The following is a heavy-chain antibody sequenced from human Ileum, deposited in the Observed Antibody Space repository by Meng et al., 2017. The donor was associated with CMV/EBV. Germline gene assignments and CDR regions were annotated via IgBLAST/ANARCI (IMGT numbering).Heavy chain of an antibody. CDR2: ISTSGSD. CDR3: ARSGLRGIYVDY. J-gene: IGHJ4*02. D-gene: IGHD4-17*01. Sequence: QGQLQGSGPGLVKTSETLSLTCTVSGDFANNFYWSWIRQPAGKGLQWIGRISTSGSDNYNPSLKSRVTMSVDTSKKQFSLKLSSVTAADTAVYYCARSGLRGIYVDYWGQGTLVTVSS. CDR1: GDFANNFY. V-gene: IGHV4-4*07.